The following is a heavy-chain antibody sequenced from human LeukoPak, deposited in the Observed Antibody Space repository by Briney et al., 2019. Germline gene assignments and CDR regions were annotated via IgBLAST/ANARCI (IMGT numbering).Heavy chain of an antibody. CDR3: ARVGDYYDTRGFSSDAFDI. D-gene: IGHD3-22*01. CDR1: RFTFSDHY. CDR2: IRTRAKGYTT. J-gene: IGHJ3*02. V-gene: IGHV3-72*01. Sequence: AGGSQRLSCAASRFTFSDHYMDWVRQAPGKGLEWVARIRTRAKGYTTQYAPSVRDRFSISRDDSTNSVYLQTNSLKTEDTAVYFCARVGDYYDTRGFSSDAFDIWGLGKMVSVAS.